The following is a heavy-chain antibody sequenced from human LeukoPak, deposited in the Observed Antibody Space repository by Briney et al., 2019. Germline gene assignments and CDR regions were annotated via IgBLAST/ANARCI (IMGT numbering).Heavy chain of an antibody. D-gene: IGHD6-19*01. CDR2: IYSGGST. Sequence: PGGSLGLSCAASGFTVSSNYMSWVRQAPGTGLEWVSVIYSGGSTYYADSVKGRFTISRDNSKNTLYLQMNSLRAEDTAVYYCARSGLKAGQWLAFDYWGQGTLVTVSS. CDR1: GFTVSSNY. J-gene: IGHJ4*02. CDR3: ARSGLKAGQWLAFDY. V-gene: IGHV3-53*01.